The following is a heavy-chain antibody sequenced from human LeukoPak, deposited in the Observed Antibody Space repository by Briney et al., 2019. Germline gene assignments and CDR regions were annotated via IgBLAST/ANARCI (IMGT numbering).Heavy chain of an antibody. CDR3: ARALSHCLDY. CDR1: GFNFSNYW. D-gene: IGHD3-16*01. Sequence: GGSLRLSCVVSGFNFSNYWMNWVRQAPGKGLEWVANIKHDGSEKYYVDSVKGRFSISRDSAKKSLYLQMNSLRAEDTAVYYCARALSHCLDYWGQGTLVTASS. CDR2: IKHDGSEK. V-gene: IGHV3-7*01. J-gene: IGHJ4*02.